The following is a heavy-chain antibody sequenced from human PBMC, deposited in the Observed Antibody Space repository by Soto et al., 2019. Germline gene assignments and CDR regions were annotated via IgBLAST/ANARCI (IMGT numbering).Heavy chain of an antibody. D-gene: IGHD2-21*01. Sequence: PSETLSLTCAVSGGSISSGGYSWSWIRQPPGKGLEWIGYIYHSGSTYYNSSLKSRVTISVDRSKNQFSLKLSSVTAADTAVYYCARIPSPWGQRTPVTVSS. CDR1: GGSISSGGYS. CDR2: IYHSGST. CDR3: ARIPSP. V-gene: IGHV4-30-2*01. J-gene: IGHJ5*02.